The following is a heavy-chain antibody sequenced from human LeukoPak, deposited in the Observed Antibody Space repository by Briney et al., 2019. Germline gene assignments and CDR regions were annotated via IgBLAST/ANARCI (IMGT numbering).Heavy chain of an antibody. V-gene: IGHV3-7*01. CDR2: IKQDGSEK. Sequence: GGSLRLSCAASGFTFSSYWMSWVRQAPGKGLEWVANIKQDGSEKYYVDSMKGRFTISRDNAKNSLYLQMNSLRAEDTAVYYCAREVVRGVRGRYFDYWGQGTLVTVSS. CDR3: AREVVRGVRGRYFDY. D-gene: IGHD3-10*01. J-gene: IGHJ4*02. CDR1: GFTFSSYW.